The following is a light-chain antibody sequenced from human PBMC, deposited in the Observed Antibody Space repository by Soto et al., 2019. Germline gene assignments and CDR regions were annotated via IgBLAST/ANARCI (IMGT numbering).Light chain of an antibody. Sequence: DIQMTQSPSTLSASVGDRVTITCRASQSISSWLAWYQQKPGKAPKLLFFKASSLESGAPSRFSGSGSGTEFTLTISSLQPDDFAAYYCQQYNSYPWTFGQGTKVEIK. J-gene: IGKJ1*01. V-gene: IGKV1-5*03. CDR3: QQYNSYPWT. CDR1: QSISSW. CDR2: KAS.